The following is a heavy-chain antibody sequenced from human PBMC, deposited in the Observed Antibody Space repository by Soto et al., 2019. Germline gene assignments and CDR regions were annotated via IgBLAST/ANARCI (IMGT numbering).Heavy chain of an antibody. CDR3: ARCSLVVVPAPGFDP. CDR2: INHSGST. Sequence: SETLSLTCAVYGGSFSGYYWSWIRQPPGKGLEWIGEINHSGSTNYNPSLKSRVTISVDTSKNQFSLKLSSVSAADTALYYCARCSLVVVPAPGFDPWGRGTLVTVSS. D-gene: IGHD2-2*01. V-gene: IGHV4-34*01. CDR1: GGSFSGYY. J-gene: IGHJ5*02.